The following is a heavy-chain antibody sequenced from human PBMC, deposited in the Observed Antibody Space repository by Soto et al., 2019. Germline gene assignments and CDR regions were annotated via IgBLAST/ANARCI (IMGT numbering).Heavy chain of an antibody. CDR2: IYHSGST. CDR1: GGSISSGGYS. J-gene: IGHJ4*02. Sequence: SETLSLTCTVSGGSISSGGYSCNWIRQPPGKGLECIGYIYHSGSTYYNPSLKSRVTISVDRSKNQFSLKLSSVTAADTAVEYCARGMTTVTTFDYWGQGTLVTVSS. D-gene: IGHD4-17*01. CDR3: ARGMTTVTTFDY. V-gene: IGHV4-30-2*01.